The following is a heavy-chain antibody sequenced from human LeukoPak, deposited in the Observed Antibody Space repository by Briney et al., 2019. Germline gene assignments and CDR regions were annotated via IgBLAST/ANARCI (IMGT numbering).Heavy chain of an antibody. CDR1: GGSISSGGYY. V-gene: IGHV4-30-2*02. CDR2: IYHSGST. Sequence: SETLSLTCTVSGGSISSGGYYWSWIRQPPGKGLEWIGYIYHSGSTYYNPSLKSRVTIPVDTSKSQFSLKLSSVTAADAAIYYCASGEYCGGTSSSPNGFDPWGQGTLVTVSS. CDR3: ASGEYCGGTSSSPNGFDP. D-gene: IGHD2-2*01. J-gene: IGHJ5*02.